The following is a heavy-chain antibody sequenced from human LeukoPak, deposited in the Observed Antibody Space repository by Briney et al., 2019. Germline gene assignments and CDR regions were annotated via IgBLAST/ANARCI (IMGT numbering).Heavy chain of an antibody. J-gene: IGHJ4*02. CDR2: IRYDGSNK. Sequence: GGSLRLSCAASGFTFANAWMSWVRQAPGKGLEWVAFIRYDGSNKYYADSVKGRFTISRDNSKNTLYLQMNSLRAEDTAVYYCASERISGSYGYFDYWGQGTLVTVSS. CDR3: ASERISGSYGYFDY. D-gene: IGHD1-26*01. V-gene: IGHV3-30*02. CDR1: GFTFANAW.